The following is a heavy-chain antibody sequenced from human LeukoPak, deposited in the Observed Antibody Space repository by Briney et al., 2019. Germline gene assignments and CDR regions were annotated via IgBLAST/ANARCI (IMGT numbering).Heavy chain of an antibody. Sequence: PSETLSLNCAVYGGSFSGYYWSWIRQPPGKGLEWIGEINHSGSTNYNPSLKSRVTISVDTSKNQFSLKLSSVTAADTAVYYCARGLITMVRGVIRKFDPWGQGTLVTVSS. CDR1: GGSFSGYY. CDR3: ARGLITMVRGVIRKFDP. D-gene: IGHD3-10*01. V-gene: IGHV4-34*01. CDR2: INHSGST. J-gene: IGHJ5*02.